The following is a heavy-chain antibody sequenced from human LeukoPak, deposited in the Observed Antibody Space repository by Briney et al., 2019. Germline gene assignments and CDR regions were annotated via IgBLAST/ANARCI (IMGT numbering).Heavy chain of an antibody. Sequence: SETLSLTCTVSAGSISSYYWSWIRQPPGKGLEWIGYIYYSGSTNYNPSLKSRVTISVDTSKNQFSLKLSSVTAADTAVYYCARDPGSSSYGMDVWGQGTTVTVSS. CDR2: IYYSGST. CDR3: ARDPGSSSYGMDV. D-gene: IGHD6-13*01. J-gene: IGHJ6*02. CDR1: AGSISSYY. V-gene: IGHV4-59*01.